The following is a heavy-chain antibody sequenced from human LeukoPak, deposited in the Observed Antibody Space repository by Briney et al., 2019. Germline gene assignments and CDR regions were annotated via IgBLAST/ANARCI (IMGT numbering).Heavy chain of an antibody. CDR3: ARDRDNYDFWSGYDY. CDR1: GFALSKYW. V-gene: IGHV3-7*01. CDR2: IKQDESEK. Sequence: GGSLRLSCAASGFALSKYWMSGVRQAPGKGLEWVANIKQDESEKYYVDSVKGRFTISRDNADNSLYLQMSSLKVEDTAVYYCARDRDNYDFWSGYDYWGQGTLVTVSS. D-gene: IGHD3-3*01. J-gene: IGHJ4*02.